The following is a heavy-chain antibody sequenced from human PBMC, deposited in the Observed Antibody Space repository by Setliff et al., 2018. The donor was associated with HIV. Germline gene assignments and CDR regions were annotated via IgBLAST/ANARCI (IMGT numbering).Heavy chain of an antibody. J-gene: IGHJ3*02. V-gene: IGHV1-69*13. CDR2: IIPIFGTA. CDR3: ARGADYYDTSDSGEDAFDI. CDR1: GGTFSSYA. D-gene: IGHD3-22*01. Sequence: SVKVSCKASGGTFSSYAISWARQAPGQGLEWMGGIIPIFGTANYAQKFQGRVTITADESTSTAYMELSSLRSEDTAVYYCARGADYYDTSDSGEDAFDIWGQGTMVTVSS.